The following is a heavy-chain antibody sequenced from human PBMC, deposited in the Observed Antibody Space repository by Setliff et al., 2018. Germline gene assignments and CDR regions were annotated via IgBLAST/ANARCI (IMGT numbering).Heavy chain of an antibody. V-gene: IGHV4-39*01. D-gene: IGHD3-10*01. Sequence: PSETLCLTCTVSGGSLRGNAIFWGWIRQPPGKGLEWIGSTYYNGDAYYNPSLKSRVTMSVDTSRNQFSLKLSSVTAAEPAVYYCAKIKAGGGSFDIWGQGTMVTVSS. CDR3: AKIKAGGGSFDI. CDR1: GGSLRGNAIF. J-gene: IGHJ3*02. CDR2: TYYNGDA.